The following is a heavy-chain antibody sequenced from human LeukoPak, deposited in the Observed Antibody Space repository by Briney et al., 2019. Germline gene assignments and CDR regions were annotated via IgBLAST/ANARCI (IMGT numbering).Heavy chain of an antibody. CDR2: IRSTAYGGTT. V-gene: IGHV3-49*03. CDR3: TRGTYGDYLYYYYYMDV. CDR1: GFTFSSDW. J-gene: IGHJ6*03. Sequence: PGGSLRLSCAASGFTFSSDWMSWIRQAPGKGLEWVGFIRSTAYGGTTEYAASVKGRFTISRDDSKSIAYLQMNSLKAEDTAVYYCTRGTYGDYLYYYYYMDVWGKGTTVTVSS. D-gene: IGHD4-17*01.